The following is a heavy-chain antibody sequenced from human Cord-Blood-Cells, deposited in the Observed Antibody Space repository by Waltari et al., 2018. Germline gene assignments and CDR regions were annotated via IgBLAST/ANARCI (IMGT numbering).Heavy chain of an antibody. Sequence: QVQLQESGPGLVKPSGTLSLTCAVSGGSISSSNWWSWVRQPPGKGLEWIGEIYHSGSTNYTPSRKSRVTISVDKSKNQFSLKLSSVTAADTAVYYCARVAGYCSGGSCYNWFDPWGQGTLVTVSS. CDR2: IYHSGST. CDR1: GGSISSSNW. D-gene: IGHD2-15*01. V-gene: IGHV4-4*02. J-gene: IGHJ5*02. CDR3: ARVAGYCSGGSCYNWFDP.